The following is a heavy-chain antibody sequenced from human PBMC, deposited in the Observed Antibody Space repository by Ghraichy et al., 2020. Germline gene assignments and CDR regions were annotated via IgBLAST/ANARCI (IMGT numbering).Heavy chain of an antibody. CDR2: INHSGST. D-gene: IGHD6-13*01. V-gene: IGHV4-34*01. J-gene: IGHJ6*02. Sequence: GSLRLSCAVYGGSFSGYYWSWIRQPPGKGLEWIGEINHSGSTNYNPSLKSRVTISLDTSKNQFSLKLSSVTAADTAVYYCARQQLVHSYYYYGMDVWGQGTTVTVSS. CDR1: GGSFSGYY. CDR3: ARQQLVHSYYYYGMDV.